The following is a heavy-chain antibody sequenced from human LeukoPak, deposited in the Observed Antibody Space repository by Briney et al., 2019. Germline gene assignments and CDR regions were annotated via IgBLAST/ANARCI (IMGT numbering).Heavy chain of an antibody. CDR2: IWYDGSNK. Sequence: PGGSLRLSCAASGFTFSSYGMHWVREAPGKGLEWVSVIWYDGSNKYYADSVRVRFTITRDNSKNTLYLPMNSLRAEDTAVYYCARDFVAAGYDSWGQGTLVTVSS. V-gene: IGHV3-33*01. CDR1: GFTFSSYG. D-gene: IGHD6-13*01. CDR3: ARDFVAAGYDS. J-gene: IGHJ4*02.